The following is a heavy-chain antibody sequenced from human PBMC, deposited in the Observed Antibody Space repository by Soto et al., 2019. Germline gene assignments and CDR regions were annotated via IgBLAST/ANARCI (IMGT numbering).Heavy chain of an antibody. J-gene: IGHJ6*03. CDR2: INHSGST. CDR1: GGSFSGYY. Sequence: PSETLSLTCAVYGGSFSGYYWSWIRQPPGKGLEWIGEINHSGSTNYNPSLKSRVTISVDTSKNQFSLKLSSVTAADTAVYYCWGRSYYYYYYMDVWGKGTTVTV. D-gene: IGHD1-26*01. CDR3: WGRSYYYYYYMDV. V-gene: IGHV4-34*01.